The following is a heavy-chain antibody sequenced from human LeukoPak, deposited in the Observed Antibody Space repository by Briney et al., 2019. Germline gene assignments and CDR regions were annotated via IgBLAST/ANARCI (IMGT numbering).Heavy chain of an antibody. CDR2: VWPDDSDT. Sequence: GESLKISCKASGYSFTSYWIGWVRQMPGKGLEWMGIVWPDDSDTRYSTSFQGQVTISADKSTSTAYLQWSSLKASDTAMYYCARLVGRILTFTPRYFDYWGQGTLVTVSS. J-gene: IGHJ4*02. CDR3: ARLVGRILTFTPRYFDY. CDR1: GYSFTSYW. D-gene: IGHD2-2*01. V-gene: IGHV5-51*01.